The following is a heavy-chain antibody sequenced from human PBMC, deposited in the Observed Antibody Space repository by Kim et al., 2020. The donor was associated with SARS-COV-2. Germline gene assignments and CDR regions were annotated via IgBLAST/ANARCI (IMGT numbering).Heavy chain of an antibody. V-gene: IGHV3-7*03. Sequence: GGSLRLSCAASGFTFSSYWMSWVRQAPGKGLEWVANIKQDGSEKYYVDSVKGRFTISRDNAKNSLYLQMNSLRAEDTAVYYCARWVPTTPVGGNYGSGTRGFFDYWGQGTLVTVSS. J-gene: IGHJ4*02. CDR1: GFTFSSYW. CDR2: IKQDGSEK. D-gene: IGHD3-10*01. CDR3: ARWVPTTPVGGNYGSGTRGFFDY.